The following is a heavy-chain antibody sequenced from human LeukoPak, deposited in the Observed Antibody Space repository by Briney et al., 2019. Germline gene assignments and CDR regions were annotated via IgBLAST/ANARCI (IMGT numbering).Heavy chain of an antibody. Sequence: GGSLRLSCAASGFTISSNYMTWVRQAPGKGLEWVSIIYSGGNTYYADSVKGRFTISRDNSKNTLYLQMNSLRAEDTAVYYCVRGGYRAYYVDYWGQGTLVTVSS. D-gene: IGHD5-12*01. CDR2: IYSGGNT. V-gene: IGHV3-53*01. J-gene: IGHJ4*02. CDR3: VRGGYRAYYVDY. CDR1: GFTISSNY.